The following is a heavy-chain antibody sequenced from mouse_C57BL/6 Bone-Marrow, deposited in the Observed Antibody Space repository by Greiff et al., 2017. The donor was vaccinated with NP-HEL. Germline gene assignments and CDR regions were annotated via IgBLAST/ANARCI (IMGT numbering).Heavy chain of an antibody. CDR2: ISYSGST. CDR3: ARCCYYSNFHWYFDV. CDR1: GYSITSDY. D-gene: IGHD2-5*01. V-gene: IGHV3-8*01. J-gene: IGHJ1*03. Sequence: EVMLVESGPGLAKPSQTLSLPCSVTGYSITSDYWNWIRKFPGNKLEYMGYISYSGSTYYNPSLKSRISITRDTSKNQYYLQLNSVTTEDTATYYCARCCYYSNFHWYFDVWGTGTTVTVSS.